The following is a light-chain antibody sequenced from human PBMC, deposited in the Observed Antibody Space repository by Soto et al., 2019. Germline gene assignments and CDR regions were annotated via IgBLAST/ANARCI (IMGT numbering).Light chain of an antibody. Sequence: EIGVKQSEAALSVSPGVRGTLSCSVSRCDSNNLAWYQHKPGQPPSVLIYDTSTRAAGSPARFSGSGSGTEFTLTISSVLSEEVAVYYCRQYNNWPPRTFGEGTKVDI. CDR2: DTS. CDR1: RCDSNN. V-gene: IGKV3-15*01. J-gene: IGKJ1*01. CDR3: RQYNNWPPRT.